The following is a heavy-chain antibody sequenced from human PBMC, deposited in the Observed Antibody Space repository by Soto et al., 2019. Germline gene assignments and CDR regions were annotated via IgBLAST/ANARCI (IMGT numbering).Heavy chain of an antibody. Sequence: ASVKVSCKASGYTFTSYDINWVRQATGQGLEWMGWMNPNSGNTGYAQKFQGRVTMTRNTSISTAYMELSSLRSEDTAVYYCARGLFLVPAAIFQSASENFDYWGQGTLVTVSS. CDR1: GYTFTSYD. D-gene: IGHD2-2*01. CDR3: ARGLFLVPAAIFQSASENFDY. CDR2: MNPNSGNT. J-gene: IGHJ4*02. V-gene: IGHV1-8*01.